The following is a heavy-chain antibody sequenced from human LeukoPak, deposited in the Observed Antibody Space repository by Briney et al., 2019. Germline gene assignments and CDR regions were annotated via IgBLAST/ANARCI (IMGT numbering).Heavy chain of an antibody. CDR2: IYHSGST. V-gene: IGHV4-38-2*02. CDR3: ARFGGVGAADFDY. Sequence: PSETLSLTCTVFGYSISSGYYWGWIRQPPGKGLEWIGSIYHSGSTYYNPSLKSRVTISVDTSKNQFSLKLSSVTAADTAVYYCARFGGVGAADFDYWGQGTLVTVSS. CDR1: GYSISSGYY. D-gene: IGHD2-15*01. J-gene: IGHJ4*02.